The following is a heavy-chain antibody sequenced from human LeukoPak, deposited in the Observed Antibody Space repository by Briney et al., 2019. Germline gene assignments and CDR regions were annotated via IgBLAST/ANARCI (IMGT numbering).Heavy chain of an antibody. J-gene: IGHJ5*02. V-gene: IGHV4-39*02. CDR2: IYYSGST. CDR1: GGSISSSSYY. CDR3: AREFGKGWDWFDP. Sequence: PSETLSLTCTVSGGSISSSSYYWGWIRQPPGKGLEWIGSIYYSGSTYYNPSLKSRVTISVDTSKNQFSLKLSSVTAADTAVYYCAREFGKGWDWFDPWGQGTLVTVSS. D-gene: IGHD3-10*01.